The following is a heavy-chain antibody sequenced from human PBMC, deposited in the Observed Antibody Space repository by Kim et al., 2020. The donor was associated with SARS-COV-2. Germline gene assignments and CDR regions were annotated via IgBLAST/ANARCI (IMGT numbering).Heavy chain of an antibody. CDR3: ARSEWELLDY. CDR2: T. D-gene: IGHD1-26*01. Sequence: TSYAQKFQGRVTMTRETSTSTVYMELSSLRSEDTAVYYCARSEWELLDYWGQGTLVTVSS. V-gene: IGHV1-46*01. J-gene: IGHJ4*02.